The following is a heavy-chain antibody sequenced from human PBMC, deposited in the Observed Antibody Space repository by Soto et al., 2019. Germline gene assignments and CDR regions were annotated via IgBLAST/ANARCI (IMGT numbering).Heavy chain of an antibody. CDR3: TKGGYYGSGSHSEPWYYGMDV. V-gene: IGHV3-30*18. CDR2: ISYDGNTK. D-gene: IGHD3-10*01. J-gene: IGHJ6*02. Sequence: PGGSLRLSCAAPGFTFSNYGMHWVRQAPGKGLEWVAVISYDGNTKYYADSVKGRFIISRGNSKNTLYLQMNSLRADDTAVYYCTKGGYYGSGSHSEPWYYGMDVWGQGTTVTVSS. CDR1: GFTFSNYG.